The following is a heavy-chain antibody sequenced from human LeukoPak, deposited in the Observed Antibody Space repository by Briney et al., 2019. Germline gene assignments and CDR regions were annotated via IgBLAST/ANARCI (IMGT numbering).Heavy chain of an antibody. D-gene: IGHD1-14*01. CDR2: ISGGGST. Sequence: SGGSLRLSCAASGFIFSSYAMHWVRQAPGKGLEWVSVISGGGSTHYADSVKGRFTISRDNSKNTLYLQMNSLRAEDTAVYYCARDFPMYNWGQGTLVTVSS. CDR1: GFIFSSYA. J-gene: IGHJ4*02. CDR3: ARDFPMYN. V-gene: IGHV3-53*01.